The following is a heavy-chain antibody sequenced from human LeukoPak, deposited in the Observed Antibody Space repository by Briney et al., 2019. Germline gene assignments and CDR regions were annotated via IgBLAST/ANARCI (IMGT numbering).Heavy chain of an antibody. CDR3: ARGRGVDIVATIIGY. CDR2: MNPNSGNT. CDR1: GYTFTSYD. V-gene: IGHV1-8*01. J-gene: IGHJ4*02. D-gene: IGHD5-12*01. Sequence: GASVKVSCKASGYTFTSYDIKWVRQATGQGLEWKGWMNPNSGNTGYAQKVQGRVTMTRNTSISTAYMELSSLRSEDTAVYYCARGRGVDIVATIIGYWGQGTLVTVSS.